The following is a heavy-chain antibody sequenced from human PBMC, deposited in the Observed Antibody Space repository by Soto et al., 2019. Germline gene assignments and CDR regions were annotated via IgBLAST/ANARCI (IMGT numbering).Heavy chain of an antibody. D-gene: IGHD2-15*01. CDR1: GGTFSSYA. CDR3: ARAGYGYCSGGSCSWNGFDP. CDR2: IIPIFGTA. V-gene: IGHV1-69*01. J-gene: IGHJ5*02. Sequence: QVQLVQSGAEVKKPGSSVKVSCKASGGTFSSYAISWVRQAPGQGLEWMGGIIPIFGTANYAQKFQGRVTITADESTSTAYMELSSLRSEDTAVYYCARAGYGYCSGGSCSWNGFDPWGQGTLVTVSS.